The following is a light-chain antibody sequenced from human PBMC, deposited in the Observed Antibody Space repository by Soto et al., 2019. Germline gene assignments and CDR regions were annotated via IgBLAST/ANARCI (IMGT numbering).Light chain of an antibody. V-gene: IGKV1-9*01. CDR3: QQLNSYPNT. CDR2: AAS. CDR1: QGISSY. Sequence: DLQLTPSPSFLSASVGDRVTITCRASQGISSYLAWYQQKPGKAPKLLIYAASTLQSGVPSRFSGSGSGTEFTLTISSLQPEDFATYYCQQLNSYPNTFGQGTRLEMK. J-gene: IGKJ5*01.